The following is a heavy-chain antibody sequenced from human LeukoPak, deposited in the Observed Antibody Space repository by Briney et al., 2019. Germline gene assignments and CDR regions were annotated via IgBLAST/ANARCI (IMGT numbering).Heavy chain of an antibody. V-gene: IGHV1-18*01. CDR3: ARDYWEYGSCGSCGNAFDI. J-gene: IGHJ3*02. CDR2: ISAYNGNT. CDR1: GYTFTSYG. Sequence: GAAVKVSRKSSGYTFTSYGISWVRQAPGQGVAWMGWISAYNGNTNYAQKLQGRVTMTTDTSTRTAYMELRSLRSDDTAVYNCARDYWEYGSCGSCGNAFDIWGQGTMVTVSS. D-gene: IGHD2-15*01.